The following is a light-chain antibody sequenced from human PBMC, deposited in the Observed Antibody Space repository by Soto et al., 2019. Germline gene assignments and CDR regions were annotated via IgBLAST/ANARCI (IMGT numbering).Light chain of an antibody. Sequence: EIVLTQSPGTLSLSPGERATLSCRASQSVSSSFLAWYQQKPGQAPRLLIYGASSRATGIPDRFSGSGYGTYFTLTISGLEPEDFAVYYCQQYGSSPWTFGQGTKVEIK. CDR2: GAS. CDR3: QQYGSSPWT. J-gene: IGKJ1*01. V-gene: IGKV3-20*01. CDR1: QSVSSSF.